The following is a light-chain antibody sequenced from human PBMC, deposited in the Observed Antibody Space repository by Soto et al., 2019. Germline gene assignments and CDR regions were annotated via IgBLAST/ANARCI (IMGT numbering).Light chain of an antibody. CDR3: QQSYSTLIHT. CDR2: GAS. Sequence: DIQMTQSPSSLSASVGDRVTITCRASQSISTFLNWYQQKPGKAPNLLIYGASSLHSGVPSRFSCSGSWTDFTLTISSLLPEDFATYYCQQSYSTLIHTFGQGTKLEIK. J-gene: IGKJ2*01. V-gene: IGKV1-39*01. CDR1: QSISTF.